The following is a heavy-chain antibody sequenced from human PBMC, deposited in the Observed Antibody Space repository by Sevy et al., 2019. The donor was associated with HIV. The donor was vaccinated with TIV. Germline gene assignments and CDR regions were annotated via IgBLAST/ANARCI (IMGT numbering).Heavy chain of an antibody. CDR1: GFSFSAYG. J-gene: IGHJ3*02. Sequence: QLGGSLRLSCAASGFSFSAYGMHWVRQAPGKGLEWVTFIRYGGSTSYYADSVKGRFTISRVNLRGTLYLEMNSLRAEDTAVYYGVKGLGMVQGALLSDDTWGQGTMVTVSS. V-gene: IGHV3-30*02. CDR2: IRYGGSTS. CDR3: VKGLGMVQGALLSDDT. D-gene: IGHD3-10*01.